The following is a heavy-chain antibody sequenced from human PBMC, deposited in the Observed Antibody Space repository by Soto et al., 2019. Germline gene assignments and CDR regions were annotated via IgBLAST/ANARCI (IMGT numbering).Heavy chain of an antibody. V-gene: IGHV1-69*13. Sequence: ASVKVSCKASGGTFSSYAISWVRQAPGQGLEWMGGIIPIFGTANYAQKFQGRVTITADESTSTAYMELSSLRSEDTAVYYCARGYNIGAAAGHFDYWGQGTLVTVSS. CDR2: IIPIFGTA. D-gene: IGHD6-13*01. J-gene: IGHJ4*02. CDR3: ARGYNIGAAAGHFDY. CDR1: GGTFSSYA.